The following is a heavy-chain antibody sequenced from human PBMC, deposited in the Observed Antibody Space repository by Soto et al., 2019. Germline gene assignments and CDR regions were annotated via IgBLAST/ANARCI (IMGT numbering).Heavy chain of an antibody. V-gene: IGHV1-69*13. CDR2: TTAILGTR. CDR1: GDTLSHYG. D-gene: IGHD6-19*01. CDR3: AAGDSSDTGDH. J-gene: IGHJ4*02. Sequence: SVKVSCKASGDTLSHYGVSWVRQVPGEGLEWMGGTTAILGTRDYAQKFQGRMTITSDESTTTSYMELNSLTSDDTAVYYCAAGDSSDTGDHWGQGTLVTVSS.